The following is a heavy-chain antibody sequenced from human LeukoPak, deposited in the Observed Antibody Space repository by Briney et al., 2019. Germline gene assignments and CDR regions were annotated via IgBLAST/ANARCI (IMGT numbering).Heavy chain of an antibody. CDR2: IYYSGST. J-gene: IGHJ4*02. CDR1: GGSISSSSYY. V-gene: IGHV4-39*07. CDR3: ARAGYSGYDWLY. D-gene: IGHD5-12*01. Sequence: SETLSLTCTVSGGSISSSSYYWGWIRQPPGKGLEWIGSIYYSGSTYYNPSLKSRVTISVDTSKNQFSLKLSSVTAADTAVYYCARAGYSGYDWLYWGQGTLVTVSS.